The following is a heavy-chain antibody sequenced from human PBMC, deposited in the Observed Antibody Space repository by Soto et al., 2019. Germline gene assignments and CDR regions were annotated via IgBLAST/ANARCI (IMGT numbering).Heavy chain of an antibody. CDR1: GFTFSNYA. Sequence: EVQLLESGGGLVQPGGSLRLSCAASGFTFSNYAMSWVRQAPGKGLEWIAAINGGGYTTYYADSVQGRFTFSRDNSKITLSLQMNSLRAEDTAVYYCAKAGGKYCSGGNCYFDYWGQGTLVTVSA. CDR2: INGGGYTT. D-gene: IGHD2-15*01. J-gene: IGHJ4*02. CDR3: AKAGGKYCSGGNCYFDY. V-gene: IGHV3-23*01.